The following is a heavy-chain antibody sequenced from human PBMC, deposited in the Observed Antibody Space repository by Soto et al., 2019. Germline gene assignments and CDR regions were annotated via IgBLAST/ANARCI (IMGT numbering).Heavy chain of an antibody. CDR3: AATYDFWSGYYLFDY. D-gene: IGHD3-3*01. V-gene: IGHV1-58*01. CDR2: IVVGSGNT. J-gene: IGHJ4*02. CDR1: GFTFTSSA. Sequence: QMQLVQSGPEVKKPGTSVKVSCKASGFTFTSSAVQWVRQARGQRLEWIGWIVVGSGNTNYAQKFQERVTSTRDMSTSTAYMELSSLRPGDKAVYYCAATYDFWSGYYLFDYWGQGTLVTVSS.